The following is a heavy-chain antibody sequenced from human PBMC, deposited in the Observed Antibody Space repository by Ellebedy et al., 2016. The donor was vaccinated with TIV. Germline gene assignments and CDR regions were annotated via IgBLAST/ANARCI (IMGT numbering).Heavy chain of an antibody. CDR1: GFTVSNNY. J-gene: IGHJ3*01. Sequence: GESLKISCAASGFTVSNNYISWVRQAPGKGLEWVSVIYSGGSTYYADSVKGRFTISRDNSKNTLYLQMNSLRADDTALYYCAKPSPLSGSYIPFDVWGQGTMVTVSS. CDR3: AKPSPLSGSYIPFDV. V-gene: IGHV3-53*01. CDR2: IYSGGST. D-gene: IGHD1-26*01.